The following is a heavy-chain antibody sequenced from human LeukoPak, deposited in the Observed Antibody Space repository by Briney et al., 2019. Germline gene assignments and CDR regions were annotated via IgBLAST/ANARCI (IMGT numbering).Heavy chain of an antibody. V-gene: IGHV3-74*01. CDR2: ITSDGSIT. J-gene: IGHJ3*02. D-gene: IGHD7-27*01. Sequence: GGSLRLSCVASGFVFNNFWMHWVRQVPGKRPEWLAHITSDGSITNYADSVTGRFRISRDNARNTVSLQMNNLRVDDTAVYFCARDRWGERAFDTWGQGTMVTVSS. CDR3: ARDRWGERAFDT. CDR1: GFVFNNFW.